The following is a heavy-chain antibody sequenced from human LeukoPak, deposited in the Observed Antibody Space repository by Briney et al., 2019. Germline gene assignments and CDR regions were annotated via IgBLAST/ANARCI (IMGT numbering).Heavy chain of an antibody. D-gene: IGHD3-10*01. Sequence: AETLSLTCTVSGGSIISNTYCWGWILQPPGKGLEWIGSFCYSGSTYSNPSLKSRVTISVDTSKYQFSLKLSSVTAADTAVYYCARLIPLMVRGVSEAFDIWGQGTMVTVSS. J-gene: IGHJ3*02. CDR3: ARLIPLMVRGVSEAFDI. V-gene: IGHV4-39*01. CDR1: GGSIISNTYC. CDR2: FCYSGST.